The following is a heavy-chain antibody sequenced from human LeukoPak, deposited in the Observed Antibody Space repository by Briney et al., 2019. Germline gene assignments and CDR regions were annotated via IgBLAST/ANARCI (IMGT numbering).Heavy chain of an antibody. CDR3: ARDRYYYGSGSHVFDY. J-gene: IGHJ4*02. V-gene: IGHV4-31*03. Sequence: SETLSLTCNVSGGSISSGGNSWSWIRQHPGKGLEWIGYIYYSGSTYYNPSLKSRVTISVDTSKNQFSLKLSSVTAADTAVYYCARDRYYYGSGSHVFDYWGQGTLVTVSS. D-gene: IGHD3-10*01. CDR1: GGSISSGGNS. CDR2: IYYSGST.